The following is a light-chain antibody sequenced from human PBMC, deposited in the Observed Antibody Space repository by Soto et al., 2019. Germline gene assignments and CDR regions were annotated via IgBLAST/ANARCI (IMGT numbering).Light chain of an antibody. Sequence: EIVLTQSPGTLSLSPGESATLSCRASQTIMNNYLAWYQQKPGQAPRLLIFGASSRATGIPDRFSGSGSGTDFTPTINRLEPDDAAVYYCQKYCRSVPITFGQGTRLEIK. CDR2: GAS. CDR3: QKYCRSVPIT. V-gene: IGKV3-20*01. J-gene: IGKJ5*01. CDR1: QTIMNNY.